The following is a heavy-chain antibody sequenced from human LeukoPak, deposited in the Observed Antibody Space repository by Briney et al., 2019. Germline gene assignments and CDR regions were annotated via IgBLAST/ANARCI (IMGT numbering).Heavy chain of an antibody. CDR2: ISAYNGNT. Sequence: ASVKVSCMASGYTFTSYGISWVRQAPGQGLEWMGWISAYNGNTNYAQKLQGRVTMTTDTSTSTAYMELRSLRSDDTAVYYCARVLGDYYDSSGYDYWGQGTLVTVSS. CDR1: GYTFTSYG. CDR3: ARVLGDYYDSSGYDY. D-gene: IGHD3-22*01. V-gene: IGHV1-18*01. J-gene: IGHJ4*02.